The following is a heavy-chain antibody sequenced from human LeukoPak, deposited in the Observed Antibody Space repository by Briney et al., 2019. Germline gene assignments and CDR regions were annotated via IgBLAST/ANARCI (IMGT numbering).Heavy chain of an antibody. CDR1: GFAFHAFD. CDR2: INSDGGKT. V-gene: IGHV3-43*02. Sequence: GGSLRLSCAASGFAFHAFDMYWVRQAPGKGLEWVSRINSDGGKTYYADSVWGRFTISRDNSQNSLFLQMDGLGAGDAALYYCATWGFYHGLDVWGQGTTVTVSS. CDR3: ATWGFYHGLDV. J-gene: IGHJ6*02. D-gene: IGHD1-26*01.